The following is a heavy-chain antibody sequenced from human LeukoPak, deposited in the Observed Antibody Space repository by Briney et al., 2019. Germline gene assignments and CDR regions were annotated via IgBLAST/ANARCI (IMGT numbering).Heavy chain of an antibody. D-gene: IGHD2-2*02. V-gene: IGHV3-33*06. Sequence: GGSLRLSWAASGFAFSTFIMHWVRQAPGEGLEWVALIWYDGSKKYYADSVKGRFTISRDNSKNTLYLQMNSLRAEDTAVYYCAKSFYVVVPAAISYFEYWGQGTLVTVSS. J-gene: IGHJ4*02. CDR1: GFAFSTFI. CDR3: AKSFYVVVPAAISYFEY. CDR2: IWYDGSKK.